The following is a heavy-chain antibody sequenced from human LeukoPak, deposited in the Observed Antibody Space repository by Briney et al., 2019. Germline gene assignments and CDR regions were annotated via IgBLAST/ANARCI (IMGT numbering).Heavy chain of an antibody. V-gene: IGHV4-59*12. Sequence: PSETLSLTCTVSGGSISSYYWSWIRQPPGKGLEWIGYISYTGSTNYNPSLKSRLTISVDRSKNQFSLKLSSVTAADTAVYYCAREVAARPDYWGQGSLVTVSS. CDR3: AREVAARPDY. J-gene: IGHJ4*02. D-gene: IGHD6-6*01. CDR2: ISYTGST. CDR1: GGSISSYY.